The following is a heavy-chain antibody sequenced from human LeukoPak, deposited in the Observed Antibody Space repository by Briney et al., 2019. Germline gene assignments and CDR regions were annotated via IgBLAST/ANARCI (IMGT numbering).Heavy chain of an antibody. D-gene: IGHD3-22*01. Sequence: GGSLRLSCAASGFTFSSIHMVWVRQAPGKGLEWVSVTYTGGNSYYADSVKGRFIISRDISKNTLYLQMNSLRAEDSALYYCARGGRGSAAVVAPRSFDIWGQGTMVTVSS. CDR3: ARGGRGSAAVVAPRSFDI. CDR1: GFTFSSIH. CDR2: TYTGGNS. J-gene: IGHJ3*02. V-gene: IGHV3-53*01.